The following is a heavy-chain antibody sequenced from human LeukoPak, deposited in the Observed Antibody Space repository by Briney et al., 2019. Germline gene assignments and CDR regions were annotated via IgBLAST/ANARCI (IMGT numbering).Heavy chain of an antibody. V-gene: IGHV3-23*01. CDR1: GFMFSNYA. CDR2: NSGNGGDT. CDR3: ARALNYYDSSGYLRLDY. D-gene: IGHD3-22*01. Sequence: GGSLRLSCAASGFMFSNYAMSWVRQTPGRGLECVSANSGNGGDTHYADSVKGRFTISRDDSKNTLYLQMNSLRAADTAVYFCARALNYYDSSGYLRLDYWGQGTLVTVSS. J-gene: IGHJ4*02.